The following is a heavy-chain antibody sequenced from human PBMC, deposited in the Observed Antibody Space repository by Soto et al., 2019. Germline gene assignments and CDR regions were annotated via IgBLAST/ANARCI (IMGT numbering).Heavy chain of an antibody. J-gene: IGHJ5*02. CDR3: ARGGVGVVPAANWFDP. D-gene: IGHD2-2*01. CDR1: GGSFSGYY. V-gene: IGHV4-34*01. Sequence: QVQLQQWGAGLLKPSETLSLTCAVYGGSFSGYYWSWIRQPPGKGLEWIGEINHSGSTNYNPSLKSRVTISVDTSKTQFSLKLSSVTAADTAVYYCARGGVGVVPAANWFDPWGQGTLVTVSS. CDR2: INHSGST.